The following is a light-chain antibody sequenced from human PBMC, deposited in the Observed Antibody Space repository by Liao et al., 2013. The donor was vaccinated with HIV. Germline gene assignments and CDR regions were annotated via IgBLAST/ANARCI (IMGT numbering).Light chain of an antibody. CDR2: KDT. Sequence: SYELTQPSSVSVSPGQTVRITCSGDVLAKKYARWYQQKPGQAPVLVIYKDTERSSGIPERFSGSSSGTKGTLTIRGVQAEDEAAYYCLSADSSATWVFGGGTKLTVL. V-gene: IGLV3-25*03. CDR3: LSADSSATWV. J-gene: IGLJ3*02. CDR1: VLAKKY.